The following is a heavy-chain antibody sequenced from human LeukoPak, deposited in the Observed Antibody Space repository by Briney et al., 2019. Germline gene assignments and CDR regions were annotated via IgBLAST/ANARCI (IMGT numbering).Heavy chain of an antibody. Sequence: SETLSLTCAVYGGSFSGYYWSWIRQPPGKGLEWIGEINHSGSTNYNPSLKSRVTISADTSKKQLSLKLRSVTAADTAVYYCARAQGRLVPPAYWGQGTLVTVSS. J-gene: IGHJ4*02. V-gene: IGHV4-34*01. CDR3: ARAQGRLVPPAY. D-gene: IGHD6-19*01. CDR1: GGSFSGYY. CDR2: INHSGST.